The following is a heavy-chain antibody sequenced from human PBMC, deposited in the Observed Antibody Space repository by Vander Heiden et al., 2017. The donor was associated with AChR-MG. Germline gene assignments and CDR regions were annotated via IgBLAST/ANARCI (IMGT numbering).Heavy chain of an antibody. CDR1: GFTFSTDW. CDR2: INSDGTLI. V-gene: IGHV3-74*01. J-gene: IGHJ4*02. CDR3: VRGLGDF. Sequence: EVPLVASGGGLVQPGGSLRLSCAATGFTFSTDWMHWVRQVPGKGLVWVSRINSDGTLITYADSVKGRFTISRDNAKNTLYLQMNSLRAEDTAVYYCVRGLGDFWGQGTLVTVSS.